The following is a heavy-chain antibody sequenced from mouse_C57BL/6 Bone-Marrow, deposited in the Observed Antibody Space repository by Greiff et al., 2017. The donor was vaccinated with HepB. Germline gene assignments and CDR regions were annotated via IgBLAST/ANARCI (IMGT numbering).Heavy chain of an antibody. CDR2: IHPSDSDT. V-gene: IGHV1-74*01. CDR1: GYTFTSYW. J-gene: IGHJ1*03. CDR3: AIGVITTVVANFDV. Sequence: QVQLHQPGAELVKPGASVNVSCKASGYTFTSYWMHWVKQSPAQGLEWIGRIHPSDSDTNYNQKFKGKATLTVDKSSSTAYMQLSSLTSEDSAVDDCAIGVITTVVANFDVWGTGTTVTVSS. D-gene: IGHD1-1*01.